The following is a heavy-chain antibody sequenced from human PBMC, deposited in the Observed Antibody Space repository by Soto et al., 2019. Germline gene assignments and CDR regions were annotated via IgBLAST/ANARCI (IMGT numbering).Heavy chain of an antibody. V-gene: IGHV1-69*13. CDR3: ARRARSGYYDSSGYYYDY. D-gene: IGHD3-22*01. J-gene: IGHJ4*02. Sequence: SVKVSCKASGGTFSSYAISWVRQAPGQGLEWMGGIIPIFGTANYAQKFQGRVTITADESTSTAYMELSSLRSEDTAVYYCARRARSGYYDSSGYYYDYWGQGTLVTVSS. CDR2: IIPIFGTA. CDR1: GGTFSSYA.